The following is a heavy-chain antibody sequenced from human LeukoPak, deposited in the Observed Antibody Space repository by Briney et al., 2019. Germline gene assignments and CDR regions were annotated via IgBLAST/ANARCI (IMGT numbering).Heavy chain of an antibody. CDR1: GGSISSYY. V-gene: IGHV4-59*01. D-gene: IGHD6-13*01. J-gene: IGHJ4*02. Sequence: KPSETLSLTCTVSGGSISSYYWSWIRQPPGKGLEWIGYIYYSGSTNYNPSLKSRVTISVDTSKNQFSLKLSSVTAADTAVYYCVSGGGSSWDPVEYWGQGTLVTVSS. CDR3: VSGGGSSWDPVEY. CDR2: IYYSGST.